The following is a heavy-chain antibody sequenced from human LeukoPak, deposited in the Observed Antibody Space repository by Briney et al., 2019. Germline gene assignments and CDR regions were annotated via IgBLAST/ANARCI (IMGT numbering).Heavy chain of an antibody. V-gene: IGHV7-4-1*02. CDR3: AAVAGTPKGYYYGMDV. J-gene: IGHJ6*02. CDR2: INTNTGNP. Sequence: GASVKVSCKASGYTFTSYAMNWVRQAPGQGLEWMGWINTNTGNPTYAQGFTGRFVFSLDTSVSTAYLQISSLKAEDTAVYYCAAVAGTPKGYYYGMDVWGQGTTVTVSS. CDR1: GYTFTSYA. D-gene: IGHD6-19*01.